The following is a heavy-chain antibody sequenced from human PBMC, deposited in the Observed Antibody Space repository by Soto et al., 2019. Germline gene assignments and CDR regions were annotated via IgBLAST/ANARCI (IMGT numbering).Heavy chain of an antibody. D-gene: IGHD2-2*01. CDR2: IITIFGTA. CDR1: GGTFSSYA. Sequence: QVQLVQSGAEVKKPGSSVKVSCKASGGTFSSYAISWVRQAPGQGLVWMGGIITIFGTANYTQKFQGRVMITADESRSTAYMEMSSLRSEDTAVYYCARDHDADLESTWGQGTLVIVSS. J-gene: IGHJ5*02. CDR3: ARDHDADLEST. V-gene: IGHV1-69*01.